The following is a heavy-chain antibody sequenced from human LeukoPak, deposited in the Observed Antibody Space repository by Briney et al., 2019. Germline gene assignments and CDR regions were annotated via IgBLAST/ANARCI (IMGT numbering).Heavy chain of an antibody. V-gene: IGHV1-46*01. Sequence: ASVKVSCKASGYTFTSYYMHWVRQAPGQGLEWMGLINPSGGSTSYAQKFQGRVTMTRDTSTSTVYMELSSLRSEDTAVYYCARDLIPGGGSGSGLDYWGQGTLVTVSS. CDR3: ARDLIPGGGSGSGLDY. CDR1: GYTFTSYY. J-gene: IGHJ4*02. D-gene: IGHD3-10*01. CDR2: INPSGGST.